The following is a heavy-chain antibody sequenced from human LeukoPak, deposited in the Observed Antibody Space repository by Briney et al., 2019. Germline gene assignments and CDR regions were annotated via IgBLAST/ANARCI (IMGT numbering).Heavy chain of an antibody. D-gene: IGHD1-26*01. V-gene: IGHV3-30*18. CDR2: ISYDGSNK. CDR1: GFTFSSYG. CDR3: AKSQRWELLRLGY. J-gene: IGHJ4*02. Sequence: GRSLRLSCAASGFTFSSYGMHWVRQAPGKRLEWVAVISYDGSNKYYADSVKGRFTISRDNSKNTLYLQMNSLRAEDTAVYYCAKSQRWELLRLGYWGQGTLVTVSS.